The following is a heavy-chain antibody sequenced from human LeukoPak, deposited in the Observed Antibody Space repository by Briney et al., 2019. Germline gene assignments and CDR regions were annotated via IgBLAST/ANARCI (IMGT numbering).Heavy chain of an antibody. J-gene: IGHJ4*02. V-gene: IGHV4-31*03. CDR3: ARVGRFGAGYNFVQ. D-gene: IGHD5-24*01. CDR2: IYYSGST. Sequence: NPSETLSLTCTLSGGSISMGGYYCSWVRKHPGKGHGWVGYIYYSGSTYYNPSLPIRLTISVDTSKNQFSLQLSSVTPAGTAVYYCARVGRFGAGYNFVQWGQGTLVTVSS. CDR1: GGSISMGGYY.